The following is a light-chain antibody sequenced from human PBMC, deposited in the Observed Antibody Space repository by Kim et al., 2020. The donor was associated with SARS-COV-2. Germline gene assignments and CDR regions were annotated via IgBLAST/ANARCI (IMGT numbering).Light chain of an antibody. CDR3: CSYATSSTWV. CDR2: GVN. J-gene: IGLJ3*02. Sequence: GQSIDISCTGTGSDVGIFNLVSWYQHHPGKAPKLIIYGVNKRPSGVSNRFSGSKSGNTASLTISVLQAEDGADYYCCSYATSSTWVFGGGTQLTVL. V-gene: IGLV2-23*02. CDR1: GSDVGIFNL.